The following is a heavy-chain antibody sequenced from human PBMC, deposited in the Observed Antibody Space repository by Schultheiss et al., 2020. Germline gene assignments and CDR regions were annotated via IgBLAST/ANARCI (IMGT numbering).Heavy chain of an antibody. CDR2: INHSGST. CDR1: GGSISSGGYY. J-gene: IGHJ4*02. V-gene: IGHV4-39*07. CDR3: ARGTHFRHDYGDCLVTPFDY. Sequence: SETLSLTCTVSGGSISSGGYYWSWIRQHPGKGLEWIGEINHSGSTNYNPSLKSRVTISVDTSKNQFSLKLSSVTAADTAVYYCARGTHFRHDYGDCLVTPFDYWGQGTLVTVSS. D-gene: IGHD4-17*01.